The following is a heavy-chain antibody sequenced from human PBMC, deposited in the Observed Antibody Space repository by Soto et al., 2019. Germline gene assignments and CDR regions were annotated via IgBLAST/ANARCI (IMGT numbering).Heavy chain of an antibody. D-gene: IGHD3-22*01. J-gene: IGHJ3*02. CDR3: AHRQRVTEYYYDSSGYKTPYYAFDI. CDR1: GFSLSTSGVG. CDR2: IYWDDDK. Sequence: SGATLVNPTQTLTLTCTFSGFSLSTSGVGVGWIRQPPGKALEWLALIYWDDDKRYSPSLKSRLTITKDTSKNQVVLTMTNMDPVDTATYYCAHRQRVTEYYYDSSGYKTPYYAFDIWGQGTMVTVSS. V-gene: IGHV2-5*02.